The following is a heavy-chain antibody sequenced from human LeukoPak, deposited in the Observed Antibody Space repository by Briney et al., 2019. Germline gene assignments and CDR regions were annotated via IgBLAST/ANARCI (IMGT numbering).Heavy chain of an antibody. Sequence: TGGSLRLSCAASGFTFSSYGMHWVRQAPGKGLEWVAVISYDGSNKYYADSVKGRFTISRDNSKNTLYLQMNSLRAEDTAVYYCAKDGGDYGGFDYWGQGTLVTVSS. D-gene: IGHD4-23*01. CDR3: AKDGGDYGGFDY. J-gene: IGHJ4*02. V-gene: IGHV3-30*18. CDR2: ISYDGSNK. CDR1: GFTFSSYG.